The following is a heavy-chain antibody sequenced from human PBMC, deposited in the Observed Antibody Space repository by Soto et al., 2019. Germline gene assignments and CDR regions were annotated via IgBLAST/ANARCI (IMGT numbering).Heavy chain of an antibody. J-gene: IGHJ4*02. Sequence: QVQLVQSGAEVKKPGASVKVSCKASGYTFTAYAFNWVRQAPGQGLEWMGWISAYSGNTKYAQKFQGRVTMTIDTSTSTAYLELRSLRSDDTAVYYCARDQTMLDYWGQGTLVTVSS. V-gene: IGHV1-18*01. CDR3: ARDQTMLDY. CDR2: ISAYSGNT. D-gene: IGHD1-1*01. CDR1: GYTFTAYA.